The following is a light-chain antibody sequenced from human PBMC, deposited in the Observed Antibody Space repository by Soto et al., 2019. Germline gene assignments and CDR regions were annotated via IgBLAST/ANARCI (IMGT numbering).Light chain of an antibody. CDR1: RSLLHKNGNNY. CDR2: MGS. J-gene: IGKJ1*01. CDR3: MQDLQTPRT. V-gene: IGKV2-28*01. Sequence: DIVMTQSPLSLPVTPGEPASISCRSSRSLLHKNGNNYFNWYLEKPGQSPQLLIYMGSKRASGVPDRFSGSGSGTYFTLRISRVEAEDAGIYYCMQDLQTPRTFGQATKVDIK.